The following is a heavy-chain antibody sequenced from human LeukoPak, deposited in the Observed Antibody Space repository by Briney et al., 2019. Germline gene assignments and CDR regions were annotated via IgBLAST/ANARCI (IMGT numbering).Heavy chain of an antibody. CDR3: AREVGPNYYYYFYMDV. J-gene: IGHJ6*03. CDR2: IYYTGST. V-gene: IGHV4-59*12. CDR1: GGSISSFY. Sequence: PSETLSLTCTVSGGSISSFYWSWIRQPPGKGLEWIGYIYYTGSTNYSPSLKSRVTISVDTSKNQFSLKLSSVTAADTAVYYCAREVGPNYYYYFYMDVWGTGTTVTISS. D-gene: IGHD1-26*01.